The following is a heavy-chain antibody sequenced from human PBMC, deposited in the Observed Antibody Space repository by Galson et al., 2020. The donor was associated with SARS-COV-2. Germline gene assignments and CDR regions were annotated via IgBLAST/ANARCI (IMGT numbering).Heavy chain of an antibody. CDR3: ATSTAVAANYGFDP. J-gene: IGHJ5*02. V-gene: IGHV1-24*01. Sequence: ASVKVSCKVSGYTLTELSMHWVRQAPGKGLEWMGGFDPEDGETIYAQKFQGRVTMTEDTSTDTAYMELSSLRSEDTAVYYFATSTAVAANYGFDPWGQGTLVTVSS. CDR1: GYTLTELS. CDR2: FDPEDGET. D-gene: IGHD6-19*01.